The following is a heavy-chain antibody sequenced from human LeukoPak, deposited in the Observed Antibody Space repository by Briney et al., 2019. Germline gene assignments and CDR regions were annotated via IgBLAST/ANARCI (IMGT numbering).Heavy chain of an antibody. CDR3: ARVRDASRRWFDP. CDR1: GGSISSYY. V-gene: IGHV4-59*01. CDR2: IYYSGST. J-gene: IGHJ5*02. Sequence: PSETLSLTCTVSGGSISSYYWSWIRQPPGKGLEWIGYIYYSGSTNYNPSLKSRVTISVDTSKNQFSLKLSSVTAADTAVYYCARVRDASRRWFDPWGQGTLVTVSS.